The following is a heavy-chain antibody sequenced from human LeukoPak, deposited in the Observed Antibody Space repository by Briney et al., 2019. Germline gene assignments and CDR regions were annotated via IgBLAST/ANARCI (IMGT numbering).Heavy chain of an antibody. CDR3: ARAPVSDY. V-gene: IGHV1-46*01. CDR1: GYIFTSFY. J-gene: IGHJ4*02. CDR2: INPSGGTT. Sequence: ASVKVSCKASGYIFTSFYVHWVRQAPGQGLEWMGIINPSGGTTNYAQRFQGRVTMTRDTSASTVYMGLRSLRSEDTAVYYCARAPVSDYWGQGTLVTVSS.